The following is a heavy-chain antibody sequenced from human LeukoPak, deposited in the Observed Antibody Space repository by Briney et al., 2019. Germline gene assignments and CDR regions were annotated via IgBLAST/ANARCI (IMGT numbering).Heavy chain of an antibody. CDR2: ISAYNGNT. V-gene: IGHV1-18*01. CDR3: ARVLPRLAWGEFDY. D-gene: IGHD3-16*01. J-gene: IGHJ4*02. CDR1: GYTFYSYG. Sequence: ASVKVSCKASGYTFYSYGIAWVRQPPGQGLEWMGWISAYNGNTNYAQKVQGRVTMTKDTSTSTAYMDLRSLRSDDTAVYYCARVLPRLAWGEFDYWGQGTLVAVSS.